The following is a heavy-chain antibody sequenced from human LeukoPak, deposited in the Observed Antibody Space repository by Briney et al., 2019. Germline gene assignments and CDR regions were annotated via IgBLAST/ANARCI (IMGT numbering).Heavy chain of an antibody. CDR3: ARDDRDISSFRFDY. CDR2: ISSHSRDI. Sequence: PGGSLRLSCAASGFTFNTYSMNWVRQAPGKGLGCVSSISSHSRDIYYADSVKGRFTISRDNAKNSLHLQMNSLRAEDTAVYYCARDDRDISSFRFDYWGHGILVTVSS. CDR1: GFTFNTYS. D-gene: IGHD6-6*01. J-gene: IGHJ4*01. V-gene: IGHV3-21*01.